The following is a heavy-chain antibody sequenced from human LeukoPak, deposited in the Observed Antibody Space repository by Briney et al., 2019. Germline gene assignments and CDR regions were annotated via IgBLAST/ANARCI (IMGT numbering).Heavy chain of an antibody. V-gene: IGHV1-69*13. Sequence: GASVTVSCKASGGTFSSYAINWVRQAPGQGLEWMGGIIPIFGTANYAQKFQGRVTITADESTSTAYMELSSLRSEDTAVYYCARDLRNYDSSGEFDPWGQGTLVTVSS. CDR1: GGTFSSYA. J-gene: IGHJ5*02. D-gene: IGHD3-22*01. CDR2: IIPIFGTA. CDR3: ARDLRNYDSSGEFDP.